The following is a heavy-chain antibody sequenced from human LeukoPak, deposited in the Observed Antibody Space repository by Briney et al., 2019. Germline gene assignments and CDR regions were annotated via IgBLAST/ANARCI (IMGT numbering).Heavy chain of an antibody. D-gene: IGHD3-22*01. J-gene: IGHJ4*02. CDR3: ARDRPNYYGSDGHYYRRDGDY. CDR1: GFTFSIYA. Sequence: PGGSLGLSCAASGFTFSIYAMSWVRQAPGKGLQWVSSITGRGESTWYVDSVKGRFTITRDNSENTLYLQMHSLRAEDTAVYYCARDRPNYYGSDGHYYRRDGDYWGRGTLVSVSS. CDR2: ITGRGEST. V-gene: IGHV3-23*01.